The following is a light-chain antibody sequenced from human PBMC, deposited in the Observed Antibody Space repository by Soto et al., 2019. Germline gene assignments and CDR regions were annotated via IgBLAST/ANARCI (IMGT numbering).Light chain of an antibody. Sequence: IKMTQSPSSLSPSVADRVTITCRASQSISRYLNWYKQKPGKAPKLLIYAASSLQSGVPSRFSGSGSGTDFTLTISSLQPEDFETYYCQQSYSTPPTFGQGTKVDIK. CDR2: AAS. J-gene: IGKJ1*01. CDR3: QQSYSTPPT. V-gene: IGKV1-39*01. CDR1: QSISRY.